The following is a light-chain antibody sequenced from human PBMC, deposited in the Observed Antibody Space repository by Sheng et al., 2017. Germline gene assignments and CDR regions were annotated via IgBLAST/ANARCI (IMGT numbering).Light chain of an antibody. J-gene: IGKJ2*03. Sequence: DIQMTQSPSTLSASVGDRVTITCRASESMSYWLAWYQQKPGKAPKLLIYKASALESGVPSRFSGSGSRTEFTLTISSLQPDDFATYQCLQNGDFPYSFGQGTKLEI. V-gene: IGKV1-5*03. CDR2: KAS. CDR1: ESMSYW. CDR3: LQNGDFPYS.